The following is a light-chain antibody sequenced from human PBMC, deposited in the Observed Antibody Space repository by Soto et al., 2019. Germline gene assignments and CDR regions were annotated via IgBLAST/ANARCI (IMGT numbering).Light chain of an antibody. CDR2: LAS. Sequence: DIQMTQSPSSLSASVGDRVTITCRASQGISNYVAWYQQKPGEVPKLLIYLASTLQSGVPSRFSGSGSGTVFTLTISSLQPEDVATYYCQKHNSAPLTFGGGTKVEIK. CDR3: QKHNSAPLT. V-gene: IGKV1-27*01. J-gene: IGKJ4*01. CDR1: QGISNY.